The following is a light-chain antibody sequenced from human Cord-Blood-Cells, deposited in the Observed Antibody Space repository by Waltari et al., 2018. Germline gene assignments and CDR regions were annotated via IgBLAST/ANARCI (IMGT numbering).Light chain of an antibody. CDR3: CSYAGSSTV. J-gene: IGLJ3*02. CDR2: EGS. V-gene: IGLV2-23*01. Sequence: QCALTQPASVSGSPGQSITISCTGTSSDVGSYNLVSWYQQHPGKAPKLMIYEGSKRPSGVSNRFAGSKSGNTASLTISGLQAEDEADYYCCSYAGSSTVFGGGTKLTVL. CDR1: SSDVGSYNL.